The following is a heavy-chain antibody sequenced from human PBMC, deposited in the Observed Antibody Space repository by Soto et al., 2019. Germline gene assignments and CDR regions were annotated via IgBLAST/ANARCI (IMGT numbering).Heavy chain of an antibody. D-gene: IGHD3-3*01. CDR3: ARFWSGYVDGIWYNWFDP. CDR2: ISSSSSYI. J-gene: IGHJ5*02. V-gene: IGHV3-21*01. CDR1: GFTFSGYS. Sequence: GGSLRLSCAASGFTFSGYSMNWVRQAPGKGLEWVSSISSSSSYIYYADSVKGRFTISRDNAKNSLYLQMNSLRAEDTAVYYCARFWSGYVDGIWYNWFDPWGQGTLVTVSS.